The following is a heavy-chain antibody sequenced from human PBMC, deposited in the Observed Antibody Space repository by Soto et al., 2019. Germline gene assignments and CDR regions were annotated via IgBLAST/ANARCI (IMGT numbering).Heavy chain of an antibody. V-gene: IGHV3-30-3*01. Sequence: QVQLVESGGGVVQPGRSLRLSCAASGFTFSSYAMHWVRQAPGKGLEWVAVISYDGSNKYYADSVKGRFTISRDNSKNTLYLQMNSLRAEDTAVYYCARDGEPPYYDYVWGGAFDIWGQGTMVTVSS. CDR1: GFTFSSYA. J-gene: IGHJ3*02. CDR3: ARDGEPPYYDYVWGGAFDI. D-gene: IGHD3-16*01. CDR2: ISYDGSNK.